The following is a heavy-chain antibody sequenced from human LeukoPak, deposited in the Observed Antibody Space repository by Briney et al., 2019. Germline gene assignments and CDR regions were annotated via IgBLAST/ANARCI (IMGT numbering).Heavy chain of an antibody. CDR3: VRVKGSYFDY. J-gene: IGHJ4*02. V-gene: IGHV3-48*01. D-gene: IGHD2-15*01. Sequence: GGSLRLPCAASGFPLSSYSINWVRQAPGKGLEWVSYISSSGSAIYYVDPVEGRFTVSRDNAKNSLFLQMNSPRAEDTAVYYCVRVKGSYFDYWGQGALVTVSS. CDR2: ISSSGSAI. CDR1: GFPLSSYS.